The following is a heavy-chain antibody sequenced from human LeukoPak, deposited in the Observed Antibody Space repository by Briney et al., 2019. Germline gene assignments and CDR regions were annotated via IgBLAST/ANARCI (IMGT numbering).Heavy chain of an antibody. Sequence: ASVKVSCKASGYTFTGYYMHWVRQAPGQGLEWMGWINPNSGGTNYAQKFQGRVTMTRDTSISTAYMELSRLRSDDTAVYYCAKDLPDSSSWYRAFDYWGQGTLVTVSS. CDR1: GYTFTGYY. D-gene: IGHD6-13*01. CDR2: INPNSGGT. J-gene: IGHJ4*02. V-gene: IGHV1-2*02. CDR3: AKDLPDSSSWYRAFDY.